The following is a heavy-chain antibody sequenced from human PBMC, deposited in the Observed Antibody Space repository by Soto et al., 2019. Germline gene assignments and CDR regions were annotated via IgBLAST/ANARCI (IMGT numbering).Heavy chain of an antibody. CDR3: ARGSRRVQLWPGVFDY. CDR2: INHSGST. CDR1: GGSFSGYY. V-gene: IGHV4-34*01. J-gene: IGHJ4*02. D-gene: IGHD5-18*01. Sequence: SETLSLTCAVYGGSFSGYYWSWIRQPPGKGLEWIGEINHSGSTNYNPSLKSRVTISVDTSNNQFSLKLSSVTAADTAVYYCARGSRRVQLWPGVFDYWGQGTLVTVSS.